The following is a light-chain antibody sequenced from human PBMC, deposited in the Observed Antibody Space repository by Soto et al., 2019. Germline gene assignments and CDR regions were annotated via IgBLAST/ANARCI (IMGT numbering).Light chain of an antibody. Sequence: QLVLTQPPSVSGAPGQRVTISCTGSSSNIGARYDVHWYQQLPGTAPKLLIYGNSNRPSGVPDRFSGSKSGTSASLAITGLQAEDEADYYCQSYDSSLNAVVFGGGTQLTVL. CDR2: GNS. V-gene: IGLV1-40*01. CDR3: QSYDSSLNAVV. CDR1: SSNIGARYD. J-gene: IGLJ2*01.